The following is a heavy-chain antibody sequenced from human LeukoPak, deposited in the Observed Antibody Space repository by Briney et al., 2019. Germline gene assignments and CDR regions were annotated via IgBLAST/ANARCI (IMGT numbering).Heavy chain of an antibody. CDR1: GFTFSSYG. D-gene: IGHD3-22*01. J-gene: IGHJ4*02. V-gene: IGHV3-30*02. CDR3: ARGKYYDPFDY. Sequence: GGSLRLSCAASGFTFSSYGIHWVRQAPGKGLEWVAFIRYDGTKKYYADSVKGRFTISRDNSKKTLYLQMNSLRVEDTAVYYCARGKYYDPFDYWGQGTLVTVSS. CDR2: IRYDGTKK.